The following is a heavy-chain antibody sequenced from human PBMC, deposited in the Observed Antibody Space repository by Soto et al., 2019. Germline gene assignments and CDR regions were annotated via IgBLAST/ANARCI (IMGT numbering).Heavy chain of an antibody. Sequence: GESLKIFCKGSWFSFTSYWISWGRQMPGEGLGWMGRIDTSWSYTNYSPSFQGHVTISADQSISTAYLQWSSLKASDTAMYYCASKDTALVAPYYYYGMDVWGQGTTATVSS. CDR1: WFSFTSYW. CDR3: ASKDTALVAPYYYYGMDV. D-gene: IGHD5-18*01. J-gene: IGHJ6*02. V-gene: IGHV5-10-1*01. CDR2: IDTSWSYT.